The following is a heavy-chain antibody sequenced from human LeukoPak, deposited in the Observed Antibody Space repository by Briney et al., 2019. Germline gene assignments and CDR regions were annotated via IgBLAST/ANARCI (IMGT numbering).Heavy chain of an antibody. CDR3: ARVVGLTGYSSSWYSGYYYYMDV. CDR2: IQYDGSNE. Sequence: GGSLRLSCAASGFTFSSYGMHWVRQAPGKGLEWVAYIQYDGSNEQYAHSVKGRFRISRDSSKNILYLQMNSLRAEDTAVYYCARVVGLTGYSSSWYSGYYYYMDVWGKGTTVTVSS. J-gene: IGHJ6*03. CDR1: GFTFSSYG. V-gene: IGHV3-30*02. D-gene: IGHD6-13*01.